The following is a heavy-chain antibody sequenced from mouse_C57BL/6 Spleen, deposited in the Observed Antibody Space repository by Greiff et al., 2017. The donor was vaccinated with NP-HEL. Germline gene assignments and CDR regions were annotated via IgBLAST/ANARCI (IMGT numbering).Heavy chain of an antibody. CDR2: IYPGSGST. V-gene: IGHV1-55*01. CDR1: GYTFTSYW. D-gene: IGHD1-1*01. J-gene: IGHJ2*01. Sequence: VQLQESGAELVKPGASVKMSCKASGYTFTSYWITWVKQRPGQGLAWIGDIYPGSGSTNYNEKFKSKATLTVDTSSSTAYMQLSSLTSEDSAVYYCARSTVVATGDYWGQGTTLTVSS. CDR3: ARSTVVATGDY.